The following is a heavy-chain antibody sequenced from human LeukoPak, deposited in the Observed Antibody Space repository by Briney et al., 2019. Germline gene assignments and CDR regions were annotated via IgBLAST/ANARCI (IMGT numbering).Heavy chain of an antibody. CDR1: GFTFSSYS. J-gene: IGHJ4*02. CDR3: ARDRYDYYDSSGYPTDY. D-gene: IGHD3-22*01. V-gene: IGHV3-21*05. Sequence: GGSLRLSCAASGFTFSSYSMNWVRQAPGKGLEWVSYISSSSSYIYYADSVKGRFTISRDNAKNSLYLQMNSLRAEDTAVYYCARDRYDYYDSSGYPTDYWGQGTLVTVSS. CDR2: ISSSSSYI.